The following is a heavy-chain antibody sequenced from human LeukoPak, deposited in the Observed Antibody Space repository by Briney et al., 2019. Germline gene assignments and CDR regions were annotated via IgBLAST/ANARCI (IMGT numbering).Heavy chain of an antibody. CDR1: GFTVSDNY. D-gene: IGHD6-25*01. CDR2: IYTGGRT. J-gene: IGHJ4*02. CDR3: ATLGNGWYFDK. V-gene: IGHV3-66*01. Sequence: PGGSLRLSCAASGFTVSDNYMSWVRQAPGKGLEWVSIIYTGGRTYHTDSVQGRFAISKDHSKNTVYLQMNSLRAEDSAVYYCATLGNGWYFDKWGQGTLVTVSP.